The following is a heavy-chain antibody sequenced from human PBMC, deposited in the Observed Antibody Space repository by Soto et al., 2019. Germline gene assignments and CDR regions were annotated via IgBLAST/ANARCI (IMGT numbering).Heavy chain of an antibody. Sequence: QVQLVQSGTEVTKPGSSVTVSCTASGDIFSRSTLSWVRQAPGQRLEWMGRIIPMLGMSNSALKFQGRLTISADTSTNKVYMHLNSLRSDDTAVYYCATSYGSGCAHFDSWGQGTLVTVSS. D-gene: IGHD3-10*01. V-gene: IGHV1-69*02. CDR1: GDIFSRST. CDR2: IIPMLGMS. CDR3: ATSYGSGCAHFDS. J-gene: IGHJ4*02.